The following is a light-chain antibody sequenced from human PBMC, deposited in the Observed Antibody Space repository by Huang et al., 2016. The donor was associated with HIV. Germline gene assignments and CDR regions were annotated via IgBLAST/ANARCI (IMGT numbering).Light chain of an antibody. CDR1: QSVNSNY. J-gene: IGKJ1*01. Sequence: EIVLTQSPGTLSLSPGERATLSCRASQSVNSNYLAWYHQKPGQAPRLLSYGASSRATGIPDRFSGSGSGTHFTLTISRLEPEDFAVYYCQHYGSSPRTFGQGTKVEIK. CDR3: QHYGSSPRT. CDR2: GAS. V-gene: IGKV3-20*01.